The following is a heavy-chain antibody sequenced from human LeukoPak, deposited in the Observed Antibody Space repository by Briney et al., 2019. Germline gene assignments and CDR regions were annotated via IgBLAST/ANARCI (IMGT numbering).Heavy chain of an antibody. J-gene: IGHJ4*02. Sequence: GGSLRLSCAVSGLTFSGRAMTWVRQAPGQGLQWVSSIDISGDNTAYAGAVKGRFTISRDNSRSTLYLQMNDLRVEDSAIYYCANEIRPNDYWGQGTLVTVSS. V-gene: IGHV3-23*01. CDR3: ANEIRPNDY. CDR1: GLTFSGRA. CDR2: IDISGDNT.